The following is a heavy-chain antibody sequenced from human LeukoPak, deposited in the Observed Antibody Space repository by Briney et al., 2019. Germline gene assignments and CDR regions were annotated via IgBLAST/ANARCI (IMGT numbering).Heavy chain of an antibody. D-gene: IGHD6-19*01. Sequence: ASVKVSCKASGYTFTGYYMHWVRQAPGQGLEWMGWINPNGGGTNYAQKFQGRVTMTRDTSISTAYMELSRLRSDDTAVYYCARDLLGIAVAGPDLYYFDYWGQGTLVTVSS. CDR1: GYTFTGYY. CDR2: INPNGGGT. CDR3: ARDLLGIAVAGPDLYYFDY. J-gene: IGHJ4*02. V-gene: IGHV1-2*02.